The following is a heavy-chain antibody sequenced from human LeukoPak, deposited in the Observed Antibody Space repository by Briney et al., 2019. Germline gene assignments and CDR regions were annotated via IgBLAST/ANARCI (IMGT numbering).Heavy chain of an antibody. CDR3: GRGGYSGYEFDY. D-gene: IGHD5-12*01. V-gene: IGHV5-51*01. CDR1: GYSFTSYW. Sequence: GESLKISCKGSGYSFTSYWVAWVRQMPGKGLEWMGIIYPRDSDTRYSPSFQGQVTISADKSNNTAYLQWSGLKASDSAMYYCGRGGYSGYEFDYWGQGTLVTVSS. CDR2: IYPRDSDT. J-gene: IGHJ4*02.